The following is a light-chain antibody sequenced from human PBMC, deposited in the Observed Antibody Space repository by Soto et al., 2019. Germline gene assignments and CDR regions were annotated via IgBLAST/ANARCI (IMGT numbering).Light chain of an antibody. CDR3: EAWDDSLNGVV. V-gene: IGLV1-44*01. CDR2: NNN. J-gene: IGLJ3*02. CDR1: SSNIGSTT. Sequence: QSVLTQPPSASGTPGQRVTIACTGSSSNIGSTTVKWYQQLPGTAPNHLIYNNNQRPSVVPDRFSGSKSGTSASLAISGLQSEDEADDYCEAWDDSLNGVVFGGGTKLTVL.